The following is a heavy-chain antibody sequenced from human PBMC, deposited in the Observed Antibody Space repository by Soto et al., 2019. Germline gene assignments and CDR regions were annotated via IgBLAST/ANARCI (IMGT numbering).Heavy chain of an antibody. V-gene: IGHV3-23*01. J-gene: IGHJ4*02. CDR1: RFTFSSYA. CDR3: AEDWTGPITFSGTIDY. Sequence: GVSLRLSWAASRFTFSSYAMRWVRQAPGKGLEWVSAISGSGGSTYYADSVKGRFTISRDNSKNTLYLQMNSLRAEDKAVYYCAEDWTGPITFSGTIDYSGEGTEVTVS. CDR2: ISGSGGST. D-gene: IGHD3-16*01.